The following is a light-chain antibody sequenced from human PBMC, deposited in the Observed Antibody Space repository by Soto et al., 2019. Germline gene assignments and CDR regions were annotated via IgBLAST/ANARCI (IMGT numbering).Light chain of an antibody. CDR2: DAS. V-gene: IGKV1-5*01. CDR1: QTISSW. Sequence: IQMTPSPSTLCGSVGDRVTNTCRASQTISSWLAWYQQKPGKAPKLLIYDASSLESGVPSRFSGSGSGTEFTLTISSLQPDDFATYYCQHYNSYSEAFGQGTKVDIK. J-gene: IGKJ1*01. CDR3: QHYNSYSEA.